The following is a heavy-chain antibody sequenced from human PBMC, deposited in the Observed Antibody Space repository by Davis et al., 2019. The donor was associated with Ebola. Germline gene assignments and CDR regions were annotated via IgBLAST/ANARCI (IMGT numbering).Heavy chain of an antibody. Sequence: GESLKISCAASGFTFSSYSMSWVRQAPGKGLEWVSSITTSTYIYYADSVRGRFTISRDNAKNSLYLQMDSLRAEDTAVYYCSRDQYSGSSAGGYWGQGTLVIVSS. J-gene: IGHJ4*02. V-gene: IGHV3-21*01. CDR3: SRDQYSGSSAGGY. CDR2: ITTSTYI. D-gene: IGHD6-6*01. CDR1: GFTFSSYS.